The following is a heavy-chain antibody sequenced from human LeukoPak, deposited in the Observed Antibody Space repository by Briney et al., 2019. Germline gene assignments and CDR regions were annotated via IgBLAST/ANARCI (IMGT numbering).Heavy chain of an antibody. V-gene: IGHV4-34*01. J-gene: IGHJ6*04. Sequence: SETLSRTCAVYGGSFSGYYWSWIRQPPGKGLEWIGEINHSGSTNYNPSLKSRVTISVDTSKNQFSLKLSSVTAADTAVYYCARRIAASRTYYYYYGLDVWGKGTTVTVSS. CDR1: GGSFSGYY. D-gene: IGHD6-13*01. CDR3: ARRIAASRTYYYYYGLDV. CDR2: INHSGST.